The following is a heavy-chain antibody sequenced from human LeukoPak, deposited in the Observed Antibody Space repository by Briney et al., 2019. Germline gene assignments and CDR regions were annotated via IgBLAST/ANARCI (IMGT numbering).Heavy chain of an antibody. V-gene: IGHV5-51*01. D-gene: IGHD2-15*01. CDR2: IYPGDSDT. CDR1: GYSFTSYW. J-gene: IGHJ5*02. CDR3: ARLGEYCSGGSCYLPYNWFDP. Sequence: GESLKISCKGSGYSFTSYWIGWVRQMPGKGLEWMGIIYPGDSDTRYSPSFQGQVTISADKSISTAYLQWSSLKASDTAMYYCARLGEYCSGGSCYLPYNWFDPWGQGTLVTVSS.